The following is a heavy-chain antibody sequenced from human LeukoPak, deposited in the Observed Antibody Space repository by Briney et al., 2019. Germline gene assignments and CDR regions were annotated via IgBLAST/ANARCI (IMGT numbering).Heavy chain of an antibody. J-gene: IGHJ6*03. Sequence: SETLSLTCTVSGGSISSSSYYWGWIRQPPGKGLEWIGSIYYSGSTYYNPSLKSRVTISVDTSKNQFSLKLSSVTAADTAVYYCARHNEYCSSTSCSYYYYYMDVWGKGTTVTVSS. CDR2: IYYSGST. CDR1: GGSISSSSYY. V-gene: IGHV4-39*01. CDR3: ARHNEYCSSTSCSYYYYYMDV. D-gene: IGHD2-2*01.